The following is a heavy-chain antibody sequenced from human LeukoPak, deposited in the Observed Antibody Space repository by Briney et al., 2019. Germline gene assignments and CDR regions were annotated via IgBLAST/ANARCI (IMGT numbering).Heavy chain of an antibody. Sequence: SGPTLVNPTQTLTLTCTFSGFSLSTSGMCVSWIRQPPGKALEWLARIDWDDDKYYSTSLKTRLTISKDTSKNQVVLTMTNMDPVDTATYYCARHYYYGSGSYYEFDYWGQGTLVTVSS. J-gene: IGHJ4*02. V-gene: IGHV2-70*11. CDR2: IDWDDDK. CDR1: GFSLSTSGMC. CDR3: ARHYYYGSGSYYEFDY. D-gene: IGHD3-10*01.